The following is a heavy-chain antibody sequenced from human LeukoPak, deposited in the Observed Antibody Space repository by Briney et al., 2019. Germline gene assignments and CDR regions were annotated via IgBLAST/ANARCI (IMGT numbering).Heavy chain of an antibody. J-gene: IGHJ4*02. D-gene: IGHD3-22*01. CDR2: IRYDGSNK. Sequence: GGSLRLSCAASGFTFSSYGMHWVRQAPGKGLEWVAFIRYDGSNKYYADSVKGRFTISRDNSKNTLYLQMNSLRAEDTAVYYCARDLDYYDSSGYYSYYFDYWGQGTLVTVSS. CDR1: GFTFSSYG. CDR3: ARDLDYYDSSGYYSYYFDY. V-gene: IGHV3-30*02.